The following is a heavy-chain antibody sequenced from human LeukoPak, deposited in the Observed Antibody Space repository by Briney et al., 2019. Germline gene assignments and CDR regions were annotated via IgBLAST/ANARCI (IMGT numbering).Heavy chain of an antibody. Sequence: PSETLSLTCTVSGGSISVYYWSWIRQPPGKGLEWIGYIHYSGSTNYNASLKSRVTISVDTSKNQFSLKLSSVTAADTAIYYCARLSRYGSGNYYPDYWGQGTLVTVSS. CDR3: ARLSRYGSGNYYPDY. V-gene: IGHV4-59*08. CDR1: GGSISVYY. D-gene: IGHD3-10*01. J-gene: IGHJ4*02. CDR2: IHYSGST.